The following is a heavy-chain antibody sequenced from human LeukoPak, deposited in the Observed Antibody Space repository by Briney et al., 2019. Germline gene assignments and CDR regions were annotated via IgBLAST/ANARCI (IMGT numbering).Heavy chain of an antibody. CDR1: GYSFTSYW. CDR3: ARPTTHCSGGSCQDY. J-gene: IGHJ4*02. CDR2: IYPGDSDT. V-gene: IGHV5-51*01. D-gene: IGHD2-15*01. Sequence: GESLKISCKGSGYSFTSYWIGWVRQMPGKGLEWMGIIYPGDSDTRYSPSFQGQVTISADKSISTAYLQWSSLKASDTAMYYCARPTTHCSGGSCQDYWGQGTLVTVSS.